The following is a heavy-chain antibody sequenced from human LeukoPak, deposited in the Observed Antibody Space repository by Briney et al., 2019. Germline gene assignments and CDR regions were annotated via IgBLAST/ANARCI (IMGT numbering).Heavy chain of an antibody. J-gene: IGHJ3*02. D-gene: IGHD4-17*01. Sequence: PGRSLRLSCAASGFTFSSYAMHWVRQAPGKGLEWVAVIWYDGGNKYYVDSVKGRFTISRDNSKNTLSLQMNSLRAEDTAVYYCARVNYDYGAYVGAFDIWGQGTMVTVSS. CDR3: ARVNYDYGAYVGAFDI. CDR1: GFTFSSYA. CDR2: IWYDGGNK. V-gene: IGHV3-33*01.